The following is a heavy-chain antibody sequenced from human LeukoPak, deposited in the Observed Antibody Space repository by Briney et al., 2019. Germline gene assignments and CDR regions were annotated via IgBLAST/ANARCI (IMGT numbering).Heavy chain of an antibody. J-gene: IGHJ5*02. D-gene: IGHD2-2*01. CDR1: GGSISSSSYY. CDR3: AREPIVVVPAALNWFDP. CDR2: IYYSGST. V-gene: IGHV4-39*07. Sequence: SETLSLTGTVSGGSISSSSYYWGWIRQPPGKGLEWIGSIYYSGSTYYNPSLKSRVTISVDTSKNQFSLKLSSVTAADTAVYYCAREPIVVVPAALNWFDPWGQGTLVTVSS.